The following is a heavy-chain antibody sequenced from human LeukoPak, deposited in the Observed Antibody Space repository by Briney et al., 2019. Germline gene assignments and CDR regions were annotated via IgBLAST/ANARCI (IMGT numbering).Heavy chain of an antibody. D-gene: IGHD2/OR15-2a*01. J-gene: IGHJ4*02. CDR1: GGSVSSGSYH. CDR2: IYYSGST. CDR3: ARVKGNYFTAYYFDY. Sequence: SETLSLTCTVSGGSVSSGSYHWSWIRQPPGKGLEWIGYIYYSGSTNYNPSLKSRVTISVDTSKNQFSLKLSSVTAADTAVYYCARVKGNYFTAYYFDYWGQGTLVTVSS. V-gene: IGHV4-61*01.